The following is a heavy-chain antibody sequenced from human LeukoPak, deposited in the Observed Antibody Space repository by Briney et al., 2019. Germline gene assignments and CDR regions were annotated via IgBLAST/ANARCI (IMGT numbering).Heavy chain of an antibody. V-gene: IGHV4-59*01. CDR1: GGSISSYY. Sequence: SETLSLTCTVSGGSISSYYWSWIRQPPGKGLEWIGYIYYSGSTNYNPSLKSRVTISVDTSKNQFSLKLSSVTAADTAVYYCARVVTQYSSSWYGDYGMDVWGQGTTVTVSS. J-gene: IGHJ6*02. CDR3: ARVVTQYSSSWYGDYGMDV. CDR2: IYYSGST. D-gene: IGHD6-13*01.